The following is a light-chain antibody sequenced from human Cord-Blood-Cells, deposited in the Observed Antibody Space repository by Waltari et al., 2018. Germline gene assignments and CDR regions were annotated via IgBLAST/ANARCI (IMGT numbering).Light chain of an antibody. Sequence: QSALTQPASGSGSPGQSITISCTGTSSDGGSYNLVSWYQQHPGKAPKLMIYEVSKRPSGVSNRFSGSKSGNTASLTISGLQAEDEADYYCCSYAGSSTYVFGTGTKVTVL. V-gene: IGLV2-23*02. CDR3: CSYAGSSTYV. J-gene: IGLJ1*01. CDR1: SSDGGSYNL. CDR2: EVS.